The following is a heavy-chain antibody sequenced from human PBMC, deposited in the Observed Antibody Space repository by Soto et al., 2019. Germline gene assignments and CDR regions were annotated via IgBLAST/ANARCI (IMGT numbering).Heavy chain of an antibody. V-gene: IGHV1-18*01. Sequence: ASVKVSCKASGYTFTSYGISWVRQAPGQGLEWMGWISAYNGNTNYAQKLQGRVTMTTDTSTSTAYMELRSLRSDDTAVYYCARGGFSGGYYYYYYGMDVWGQGTTVTVS. J-gene: IGHJ6*02. D-gene: IGHD3-16*01. CDR3: ARGGFSGGYYYYYYGMDV. CDR2: ISAYNGNT. CDR1: GYTFTSYG.